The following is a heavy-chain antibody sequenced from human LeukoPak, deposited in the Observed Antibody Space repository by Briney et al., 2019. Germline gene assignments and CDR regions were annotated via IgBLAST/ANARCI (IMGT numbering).Heavy chain of an antibody. D-gene: IGHD3-22*01. J-gene: IGHJ4*02. CDR1: GYTFTGYY. V-gene: IGHV1-2*02. Sequence: ASVKVSCKASGYTFTGYYMHWVRQAPGQGLEWMGWINPNSGGTNYAQKFQGRVTMTRDTSTSTAYMELSRLRSDDTAVYYCAREVSSGYSYFDYWGQGTLVTVSS. CDR2: INPNSGGT. CDR3: AREVSSGYSYFDY.